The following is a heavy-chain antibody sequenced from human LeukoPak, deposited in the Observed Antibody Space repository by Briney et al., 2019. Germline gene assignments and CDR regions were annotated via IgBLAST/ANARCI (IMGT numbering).Heavy chain of an antibody. J-gene: IGHJ6*03. CDR2: ISSSSSTI. CDR3: GLGMQLDQAYYYYYMDV. V-gene: IGHV3-48*01. Sequence: GGSLRLSCAASGFTFSSYSMNWGRQAPGKGLEWVSYISSSSSTIYYADSVEGRFTISRDNAKNSLYLQMNSLRAEDTAVYYCGLGMQLDQAYYYYYMDVWGKGTTVTVS. CDR1: GFTFSSYS. D-gene: IGHD6-6*01.